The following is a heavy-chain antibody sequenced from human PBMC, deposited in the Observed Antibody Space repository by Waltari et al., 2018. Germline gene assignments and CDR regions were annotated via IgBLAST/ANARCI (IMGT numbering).Heavy chain of an antibody. J-gene: IGHJ4*02. D-gene: IGHD5-12*01. V-gene: IGHV1-46*02. Sequence: QVQLVQSGAEVKKPGASVKISCKASGTTCNNYYLHWVRQAPGQGLEWMGLISPRGGFTSYAQRFQGRITMTWDTSTSTVYMDLSSLRSEDTAVYYCARGSGYDYWGQGTLVTVSS. CDR1: GTTCNNYY. CDR2: ISPRGGFT. CDR3: ARGSGYDY.